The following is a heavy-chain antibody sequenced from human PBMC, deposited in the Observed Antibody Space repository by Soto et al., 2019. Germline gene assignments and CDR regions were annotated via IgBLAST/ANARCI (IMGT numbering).Heavy chain of an antibody. CDR2: MCYSGGA. J-gene: IGHJ5*01. CDR3: GRVVEGATRHTDFDS. D-gene: IGHD2-15*01. Sequence: SETLSLTCAVSGVSIHNSHSFWGWIRQPPGKGLEFIGSMCYSGGANYNPSLKSRVTISLDTSKNQFSLTVNSVTAADTAIYYCGRVVEGATRHTDFDSWGQGTLVTVSS. CDR1: GVSIHNSHSF. V-gene: IGHV4-39*01.